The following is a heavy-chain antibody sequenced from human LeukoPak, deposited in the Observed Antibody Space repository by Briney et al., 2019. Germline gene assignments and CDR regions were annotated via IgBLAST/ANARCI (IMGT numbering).Heavy chain of an antibody. J-gene: IGHJ5*02. V-gene: IGHV4-59*12. CDR1: GGSMRSYY. CDR2: INYSGNT. Sequence: SETLSLTCTVSGGSMRSYYWSWIRQAPGKGLEWIGYINYSGNTKDNPSLKSRVIISVETSKNQFSLKLNSVTAADTAVYYCARDGSSWPTEGWFDPWGQGTLVTVSS. CDR3: ARDGSSWPTEGWFDP. D-gene: IGHD6-13*01.